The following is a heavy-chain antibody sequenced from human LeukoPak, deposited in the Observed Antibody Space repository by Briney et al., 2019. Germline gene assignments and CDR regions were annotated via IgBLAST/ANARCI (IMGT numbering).Heavy chain of an antibody. CDR1: GGSISNYY. Sequence: PSETLSLTCSVSGGSISNYYWSWIRQPPGKGPEWIGYIYSSGHTNYKPSLQSRVTLSVDTSKNQVSLKLTSVTAADTAVYYCARQPNYYYYMDVWGKGTTVTVSS. CDR2: IYSSGHT. CDR3: ARQPNYYYYMDV. J-gene: IGHJ6*03. V-gene: IGHV4-59*08.